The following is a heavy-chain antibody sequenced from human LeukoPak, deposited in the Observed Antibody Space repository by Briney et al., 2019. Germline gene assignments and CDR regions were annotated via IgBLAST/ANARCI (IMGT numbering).Heavy chain of an antibody. V-gene: IGHV3-23*01. CDR2: ISGSGGST. CDR1: GFIFSSYA. Sequence: GASLRLSCAASGFIFSSYAMSWVRQAPGKGLEWVSGISGSGGSTYYVDSMKGRFTISRDNSKNTLYLQMNSLRAGDTAVYYCAKDCSTATCQKLFDYWGPGTLVTVSS. J-gene: IGHJ4*02. CDR3: AKDCSTATCQKLFDY. D-gene: IGHD2-2*01.